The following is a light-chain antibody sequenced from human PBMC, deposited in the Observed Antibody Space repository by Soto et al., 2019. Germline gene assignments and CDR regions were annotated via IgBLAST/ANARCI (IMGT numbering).Light chain of an antibody. V-gene: IGKV3-20*01. J-gene: IGKJ2*01. CDR1: LSVSSSY. Sequence: EIVLTQSPGTLSLSPGERATLSCRASLSVSSSYLAWYQQKPGQAPRLLIYGASSRATGIPDRFSGSGSGTDFTLTISRLEPEDFAAYYCQQYGSSPPRYTFGQGTKLEIK. CDR2: GAS. CDR3: QQYGSSPPRYT.